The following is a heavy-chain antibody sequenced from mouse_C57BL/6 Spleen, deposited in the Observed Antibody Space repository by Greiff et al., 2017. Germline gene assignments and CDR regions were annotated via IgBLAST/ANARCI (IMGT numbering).Heavy chain of an antibody. Sequence: VQLQQPGTELVKPGASVKLSCKASGYTFTSYWMHWVKQRPGQGLEWIGNINPSNGGTKYNEKFKSKATLTVDKSSSTAYMQLSSLTSEDSAVYYCARDGYYGPGYFDVWGTGTTVTVSS. CDR1: GYTFTSYW. V-gene: IGHV1-53*01. D-gene: IGHD2-3*01. CDR2: INPSNGGT. CDR3: ARDGYYGPGYFDV. J-gene: IGHJ1*03.